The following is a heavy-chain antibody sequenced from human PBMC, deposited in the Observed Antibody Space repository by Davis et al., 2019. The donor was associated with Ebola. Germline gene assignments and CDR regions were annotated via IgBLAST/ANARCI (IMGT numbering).Heavy chain of an antibody. Sequence: AASVKVSCKASGGTFSSYTISWVRQAPGQGLEWMGRIIPILGIANYAQKFQGRVTITADKSTSTADMELSSLRSEDTAVYYCARGTGNVWLVTAFDIWGQGTMVTVSS. V-gene: IGHV1-69*02. CDR3: ARGTGNVWLVTAFDI. CDR1: GGTFSSYT. J-gene: IGHJ3*02. D-gene: IGHD6-19*01. CDR2: IIPILGIA.